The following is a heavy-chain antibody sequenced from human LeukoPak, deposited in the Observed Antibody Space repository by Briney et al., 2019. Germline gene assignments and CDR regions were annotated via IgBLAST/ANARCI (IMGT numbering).Heavy chain of an antibody. J-gene: IGHJ6*02. Sequence: GESLKISCKGSGYSFTNHWIGWVRQMPGKGLEWMGIIYPGDSDTRYSPSFQGQVTISADKSITTAYLQWSSLKASDTAMYYCARHSFSRGTLYGMDVWGQGTTVTVSS. D-gene: IGHD3-16*01. V-gene: IGHV5-51*01. CDR1: GYSFTNHW. CDR2: IYPGDSDT. CDR3: ARHSFSRGTLYGMDV.